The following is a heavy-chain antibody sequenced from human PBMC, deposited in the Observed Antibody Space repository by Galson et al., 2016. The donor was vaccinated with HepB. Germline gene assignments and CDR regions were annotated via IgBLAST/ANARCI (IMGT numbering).Heavy chain of an antibody. CDR1: GFTFASYG. CDR3: ARDYGDSNSYFNY. CDR2: IWYDGTIK. D-gene: IGHD4-17*01. J-gene: IGHJ4*02. Sequence: SLRLSCAASGFTFASYGMHWVRQAPAKGLEWVAFIWYDGTIKYYADSVKGRFTISRDNSKDTLYPQMNSLRAEDTAVYYCARDYGDSNSYFNYWGQGTLVTVSS. V-gene: IGHV3-33*01.